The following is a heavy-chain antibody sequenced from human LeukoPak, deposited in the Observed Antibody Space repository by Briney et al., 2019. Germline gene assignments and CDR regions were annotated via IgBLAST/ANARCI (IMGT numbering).Heavy chain of an antibody. CDR1: GYSFTNYW. D-gene: IGHD2-15*01. Sequence: GESLKISCQGSGYSFTNYWIAWVRQMPGIGLQWMGSIYPGDSDTRYSPSFQGQLTISADKSITTAYLQWSSLKASDTAIYYCARCGFSGGSCHYFDYWGQGALVTVSS. J-gene: IGHJ4*02. CDR2: IYPGDSDT. V-gene: IGHV5-51*01. CDR3: ARCGFSGGSCHYFDY.